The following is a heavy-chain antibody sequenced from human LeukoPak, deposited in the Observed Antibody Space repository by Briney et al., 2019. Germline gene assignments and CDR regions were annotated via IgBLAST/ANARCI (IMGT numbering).Heavy chain of an antibody. J-gene: IGHJ4*02. Sequence: GGSLRLSCAASGFTFSSYTMNWVRQAPGKGLEWVSSISGSSRHKYYADSVKGRFTISRDNSKNTLYLQMNSLRAEDTAVYYCAKGTVVPAAQSDYWGQGTLVTVSS. CDR1: GFTFSSYT. CDR3: AKGTVVPAAQSDY. CDR2: ISGSSRHK. V-gene: IGHV3-23*01. D-gene: IGHD2-2*01.